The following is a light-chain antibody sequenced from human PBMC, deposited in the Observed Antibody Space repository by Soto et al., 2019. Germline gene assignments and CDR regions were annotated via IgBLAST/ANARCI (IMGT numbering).Light chain of an antibody. V-gene: IGLV7-46*01. Sequence: AVVTQEPSLTVSPGGTVTLTCGSSTGAVTSGHYPYWFQQKPGQAPRTLIYDTSNKHSWTPARFSGSLLGGKAALTLSGAQPGDEAEYYCLLSYSGARGVFGGGTQLTVL. CDR1: TGAVTSGHY. CDR3: LLSYSGARGV. J-gene: IGLJ7*01. CDR2: DTS.